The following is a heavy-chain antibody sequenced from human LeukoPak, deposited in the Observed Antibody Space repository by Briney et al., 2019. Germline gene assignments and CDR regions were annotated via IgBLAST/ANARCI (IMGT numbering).Heavy chain of an antibody. CDR2: IGASGGST. Sequence: GGSLRLSCATSGFTFSSYAMSWVRQAPGKGLEWVSGIGASGGSTYYADSVKGRFTISRDNPKNTLYLQMNSLRTEDTAVYYCAKAEGYDILTGPDYWGQGTLVTVSS. V-gene: IGHV3-23*01. CDR3: AKAEGYDILTGPDY. CDR1: GFTFSSYA. J-gene: IGHJ4*02. D-gene: IGHD3-9*01.